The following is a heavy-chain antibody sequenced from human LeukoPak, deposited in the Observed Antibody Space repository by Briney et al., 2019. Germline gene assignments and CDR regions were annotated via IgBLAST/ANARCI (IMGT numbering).Heavy chain of an antibody. D-gene: IGHD6-13*01. V-gene: IGHV3-23*01. J-gene: IGHJ6*02. CDR3: VKASVAAAGNTWFYYHGMDV. Sequence: GESLRLSCAASGFTFSDSWMTWVRQVPGKGLEWVSAISGSGSTTYFADSVRGRFTISRDNAKNTVYLQMNGLRAEDTAVYYCVKASVAAAGNTWFYYHGMDVWGQGTTVTVSS. CDR2: ISGSGSTT. CDR1: GFTFSDSW.